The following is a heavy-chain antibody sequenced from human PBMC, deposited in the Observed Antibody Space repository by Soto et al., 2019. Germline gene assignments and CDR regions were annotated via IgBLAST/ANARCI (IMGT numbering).Heavy chain of an antibody. CDR2: ISWNSGSI. CDR3: AKDISSLIVVVPAASLGAFDI. CDR1: GFTFDDYA. V-gene: IGHV3-9*01. D-gene: IGHD2-2*01. Sequence: GGSLRLSCAASGFTFDDYAMHWVRQAPGKGLEWVSGISWNSGSIGYADSGKGRLTISRENAKNSLYLQMNSLRAEDTALYYCAKDISSLIVVVPAASLGAFDIWGQGTMVTVSS. J-gene: IGHJ3*02.